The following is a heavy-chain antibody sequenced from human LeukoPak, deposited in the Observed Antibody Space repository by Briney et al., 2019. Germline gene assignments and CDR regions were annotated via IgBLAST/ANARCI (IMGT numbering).Heavy chain of an antibody. CDR3: ARASSSWYGNDAFDI. D-gene: IGHD6-13*01. J-gene: IGHJ3*02. CDR2: ISSSGSTI. V-gene: IGHV3-11*01. Sequence: GGSLRLSCAASGFTFSDYYMNWIRQAPGKGQERVSYISSSGSTIYYADSVKGRFTISRDNAKNSLYLQMNSLRAEDTAVYYCARASSSWYGNDAFDIWGQGTMVTVSS. CDR1: GFTFSDYY.